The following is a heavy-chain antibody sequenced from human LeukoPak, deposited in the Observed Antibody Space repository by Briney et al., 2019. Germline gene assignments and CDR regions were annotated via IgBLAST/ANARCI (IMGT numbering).Heavy chain of an antibody. V-gene: IGHV3-23*01. J-gene: IGHJ4*02. D-gene: IGHD6-19*01. CDR3: ARVRGGWYLDY. CDR2: ISGSAHKI. CDR1: GITFSNYA. Sequence: GGSLRLSCVASGITFSNYAVSWVRQAPEKGLDWVSVISGSAHKIRYADSVKGRFTISRDNAKNSLSLQMNSLRAEDTAVYYCARVRGGWYLDYWGQGTLVTVSS.